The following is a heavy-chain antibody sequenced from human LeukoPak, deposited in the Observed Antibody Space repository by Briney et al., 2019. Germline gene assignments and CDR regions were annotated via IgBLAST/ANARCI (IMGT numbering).Heavy chain of an antibody. D-gene: IGHD4-17*01. CDR1: GGSISSYY. CDR2: IYYSGST. V-gene: IGHV4-59*08. Sequence: SETLSLTCTVSGGSISSYYWSWIRQPPGKGLEWIGYIYYSGSTNYNHSLKSRVTISVDTSKNQFSLKLSSVTAADTAVYYCARAATVTRVFDYWGQGTLVTVSS. CDR3: ARAATVTRVFDY. J-gene: IGHJ4*02.